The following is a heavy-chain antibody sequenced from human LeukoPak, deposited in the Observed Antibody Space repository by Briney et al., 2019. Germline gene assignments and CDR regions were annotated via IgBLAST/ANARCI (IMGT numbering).Heavy chain of an antibody. V-gene: IGHV3-21*01. D-gene: IGHD6-13*01. CDR3: ARDGGFSSSWYFDAFDI. CDR2: ISSSSSYI. CDR1: GFTFSSYS. J-gene: IGHJ3*02. Sequence: GGSLRLSCAASGFTFSSYSMNWVRQAPGKGLEWVSSISSSSSYIYYADSVKGRFTISRDNAKNSLYLQMNSLRAEDTAVYYCARDGGFSSSWYFDAFDIWGQGTMVTVSS.